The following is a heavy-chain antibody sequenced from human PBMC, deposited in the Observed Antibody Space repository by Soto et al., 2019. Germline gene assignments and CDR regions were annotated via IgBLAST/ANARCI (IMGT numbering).Heavy chain of an antibody. D-gene: IGHD2-2*01. CDR1: GFIFGTYA. J-gene: IGHJ4*02. V-gene: IGHV3-23*01. CDR3: AKDAGGGPYSTAWYEFDY. CDR2: ISDTGGGT. Sequence: GGSLRLSCAASGFIFGTYAMSWVRQAPGKGPEWVAVISDTGGGTYCADSVKGRFTISRDNSKNTLYLQMNSLRAEDTGLYYCAKDAGGGPYSTAWYEFDYWGQGTQVTVSS.